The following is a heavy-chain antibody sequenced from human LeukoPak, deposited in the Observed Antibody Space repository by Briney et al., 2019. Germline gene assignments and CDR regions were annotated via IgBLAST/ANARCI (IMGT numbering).Heavy chain of an antibody. D-gene: IGHD3-10*01. Sequence: GGSLSLSCAASGFTFSSYNMNWVRQAPGKGLEWVSSITSDSRYIYYADSVKGRFTISRDNAKNSLYLQMNSLRAEGTAVYYCARSMVRGANLFDYWGQGTLVTVSS. V-gene: IGHV3-21*01. CDR3: ARSMVRGANLFDY. CDR2: ITSDSRYI. J-gene: IGHJ4*02. CDR1: GFTFSSYN.